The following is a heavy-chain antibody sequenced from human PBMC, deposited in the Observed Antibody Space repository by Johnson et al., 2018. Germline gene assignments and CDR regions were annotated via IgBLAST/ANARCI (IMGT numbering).Heavy chain of an antibody. D-gene: IGHD6-19*01. Sequence: QVQLVQSGGGVVQPGRSLRLSCAASGFTFSSYGMHWVRQAPGTGLEWVAVISYDGSNKYYADSVKGRFTISRDNSKNTLYLQMNSLRAEDTAVYYCAKVDRYSSGWYDAFDIWGQGTMGTVSS. CDR2: ISYDGSNK. J-gene: IGHJ3*02. V-gene: IGHV3-30*18. CDR3: AKVDRYSSGWYDAFDI. CDR1: GFTFSSYG.